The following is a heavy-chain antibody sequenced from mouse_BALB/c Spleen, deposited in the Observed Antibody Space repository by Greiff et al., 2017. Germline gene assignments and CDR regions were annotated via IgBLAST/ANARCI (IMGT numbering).Heavy chain of an antibody. V-gene: IGHV1-12*01. Sequence: QVQLKQPGAELVKPGASVKMSCKASGYTFTSYNMHWVKQTPGQGLEWIGAIYPGNGDTSYNQKFKGKATLTADKSSSTAYMQLSSLTSEDSAVYYCARSRYYRYDEGYAMDYWGQGTSVTVSS. CDR3: ARSRYYRYDEGYAMDY. J-gene: IGHJ4*01. D-gene: IGHD2-14*01. CDR1: GYTFTSYN. CDR2: IYPGNGDT.